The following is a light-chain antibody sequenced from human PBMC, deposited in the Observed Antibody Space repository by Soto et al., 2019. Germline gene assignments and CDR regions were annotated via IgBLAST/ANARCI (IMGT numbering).Light chain of an antibody. J-gene: IGLJ1*01. Sequence: QSVLTQPPSVSGAPGQRVAISCTGSSSNIGAEYDVHWYQQLPGTAPKRLIYGDNNRPSGVPDRFSGSKSGTSASLAITGLQPEDEADYYCCSYAGSSTYYVFGTGTKVTV. CDR3: CSYAGSSTYYV. CDR2: GDN. CDR1: SSNIGAEYD. V-gene: IGLV1-40*01.